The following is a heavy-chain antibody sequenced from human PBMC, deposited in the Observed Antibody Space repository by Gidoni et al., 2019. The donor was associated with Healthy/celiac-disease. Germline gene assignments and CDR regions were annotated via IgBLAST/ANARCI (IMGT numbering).Heavy chain of an antibody. Sequence: QVQLVQSGAEVKKTGASVKDSCQDSGYTFTSYGISWVRQAPGQGLEWMGWISAYNGNTNYAQKLQGRVTMTTDTATSTAYMELRSLRSDDTAVYYCARDRRIAAAGQPLVYWGQGTLVTVSS. CDR3: ARDRRIAAAGQPLVY. D-gene: IGHD6-13*01. J-gene: IGHJ4*02. V-gene: IGHV1-18*04. CDR2: ISAYNGNT. CDR1: GYTFTSYG.